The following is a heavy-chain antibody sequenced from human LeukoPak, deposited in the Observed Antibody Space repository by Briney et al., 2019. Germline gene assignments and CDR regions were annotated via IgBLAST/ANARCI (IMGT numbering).Heavy chain of an antibody. J-gene: IGHJ4*02. CDR1: GFTFSSYA. V-gene: IGHV3-23*01. CDR2: ISGSGGST. D-gene: IGHD3-3*01. Sequence: GGSLRLSCAASGFTFSSYAMSWVRQAPGKGLEWVSAISGSGGSTYYADSVKGRFTISRDNSKNTLYLQMNSLRAEDTAVYYCARAPYDFWSGLGYWGQGTLVTVSS. CDR3: ARAPYDFWSGLGY.